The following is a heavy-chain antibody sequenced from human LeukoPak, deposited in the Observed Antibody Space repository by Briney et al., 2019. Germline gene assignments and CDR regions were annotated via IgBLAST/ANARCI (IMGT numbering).Heavy chain of an antibody. J-gene: IGHJ4*02. D-gene: IGHD3-22*01. V-gene: IGHV3-23*01. CDR1: GFTFSGYA. CDR3: AKDLGGYYLQSFDY. CDR2: ISGSGGGT. Sequence: PGGSLRLSCAASGFTFSGYAMSWVRQAPGKGLEWVSAISGSGGGTYYADSVKGRFTISRDNSKNTLYLQMNSLRAEDTAVYYCAKDLGGYYLQSFDYWGQGTLVTVSS.